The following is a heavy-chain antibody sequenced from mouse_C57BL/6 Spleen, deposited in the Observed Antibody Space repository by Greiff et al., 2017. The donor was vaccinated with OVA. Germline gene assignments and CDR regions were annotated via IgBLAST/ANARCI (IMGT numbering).Heavy chain of an antibody. CDR1: GFTFSDAW. J-gene: IGHJ3*01. Sequence: EVKLVESGGGLVQPGGSMKLSCAASGFTFSDAWMDWVRRSPEKGLEWVAEIRNKANNHATYYAESVKGRFTISRDDSKSSVYLQMNSLRAEDTGIYYCTSIYYDYDAAWFAYWGQGTLVTVSA. V-gene: IGHV6-6*01. CDR2: IRNKANNHAT. CDR3: TSIYYDYDAAWFAY. D-gene: IGHD2-4*01.